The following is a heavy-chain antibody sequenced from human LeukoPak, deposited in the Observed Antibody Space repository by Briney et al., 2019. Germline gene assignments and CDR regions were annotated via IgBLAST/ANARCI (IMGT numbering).Heavy chain of an antibody. D-gene: IGHD3-3*01. CDR1: GYTFTGYY. V-gene: IGHV1-2*04. Sequence: ASVKVSCKASGYTFTGYYMHWVRQAPGQGLEWMGWINPNSGGTNYAQKFQGWVTMTRDTSISTAYMELSRLRSDDTAVYYCARGYYDFWSGYPSPYYYYYSGMDVWGQGTTVTVSS. J-gene: IGHJ6*02. CDR3: ARGYYDFWSGYPSPYYYYYSGMDV. CDR2: INPNSGGT.